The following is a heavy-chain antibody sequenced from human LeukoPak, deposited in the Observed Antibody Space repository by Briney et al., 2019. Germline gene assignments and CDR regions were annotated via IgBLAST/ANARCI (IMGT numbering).Heavy chain of an antibody. CDR2: ISYDGSNK. Sequence: PGGSLRLSCAASGFTFSSYGMHWVRQAPGKGLEWVAVISYDGSNKYYADSVKGRFTISRDNSKNTLYLQMNSLRAEDTAVYYCIVATTHVENYWGQGTLVTVSS. CDR1: GFTFSSYG. J-gene: IGHJ4*02. D-gene: IGHD5-12*01. CDR3: IVATTHVENY. V-gene: IGHV3-30*03.